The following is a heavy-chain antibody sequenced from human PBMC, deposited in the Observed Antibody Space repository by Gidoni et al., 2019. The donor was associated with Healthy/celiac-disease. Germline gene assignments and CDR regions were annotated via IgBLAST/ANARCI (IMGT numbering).Heavy chain of an antibody. CDR2: ISGSGGST. CDR1: GFTFSSYA. CDR3: AKDRRRLKYSSSWSFDY. D-gene: IGHD6-13*01. V-gene: IGHV3-23*01. J-gene: IGHJ4*02. Sequence: EVQLLESGGGLVQPGGSLRLSCAASGFTFSSYAMSWVRQAPGKGLDWVSAISGSGGSTYYADSVKGRFTISRDNSKNTLYLQMNSLRAEDTAVYYCAKDRRRLKYSSSWSFDYWGQGTLVTVSS.